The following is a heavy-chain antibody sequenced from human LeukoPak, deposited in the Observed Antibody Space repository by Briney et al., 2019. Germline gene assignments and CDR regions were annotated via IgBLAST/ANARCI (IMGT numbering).Heavy chain of an antibody. D-gene: IGHD3-22*01. Sequence: ASVKVSCKASGYTFTSYYMHWVRQAPGQGLEWMGIINPSGGSTSYAQKFQGRVTMTRDMSISTAYMELSRLRSDDTAVYYCARVKTMIIVVSLFDYWGQGTLVTVSS. J-gene: IGHJ4*02. V-gene: IGHV1-46*01. CDR1: GYTFTSYY. CDR2: INPSGGST. CDR3: ARVKTMIIVVSLFDY.